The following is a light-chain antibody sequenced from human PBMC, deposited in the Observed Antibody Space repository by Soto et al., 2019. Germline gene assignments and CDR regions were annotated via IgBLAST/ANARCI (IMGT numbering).Light chain of an antibody. CDR3: QQYNSYSLIT. CDR1: QSISNW. J-gene: IGKJ5*01. Sequence: DIQMTQSPSTLSASVGDRVTITCRASQSISNWLAWYQQQPGKAPKLLIYKASSLESGVPSRFSGSGSGTEFTLTISSLQPDDFATYYCQQYNSYSLITFGQGTRLEIK. V-gene: IGKV1-5*03. CDR2: KAS.